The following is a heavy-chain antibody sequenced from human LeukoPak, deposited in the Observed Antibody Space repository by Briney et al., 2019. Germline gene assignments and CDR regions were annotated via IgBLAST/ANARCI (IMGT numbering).Heavy chain of an antibody. CDR1: GGSISSSNW. J-gene: IGHJ4*02. CDR2: VYHSRDT. V-gene: IGHV4-4*02. Sequence: NPSETLSLTCAVSGGSISSSNWWSWVRQPPGKGLEWIGEVYHSRDTNYNPSLKSRVTISADKSNNQFSLRLNSVTAADTAVFYCARGEERGSRTVHFDYWGQGILVTVSS. D-gene: IGHD3-10*01. CDR3: ARGEERGSRTVHFDY.